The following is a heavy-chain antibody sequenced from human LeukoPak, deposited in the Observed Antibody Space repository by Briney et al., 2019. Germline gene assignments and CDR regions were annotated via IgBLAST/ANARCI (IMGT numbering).Heavy chain of an antibody. CDR1: GGSFSGYY. D-gene: IGHD5-24*01. CDR3: ARGRAHDY. CDR2: INHSGST. Sequence: SETLSLTCAVYGGSFSGYYWSWIRQPPGKGLEWIGEINHSGSTNYNPSLKSRVTISVDTSKNQFSLKLSPVTAADTAVYYCARGRAHDYWGQGTLVTVSS. V-gene: IGHV4-34*01. J-gene: IGHJ4*02.